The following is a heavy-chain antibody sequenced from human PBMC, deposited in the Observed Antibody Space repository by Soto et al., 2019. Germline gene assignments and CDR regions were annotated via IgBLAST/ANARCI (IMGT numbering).Heavy chain of an antibody. V-gene: IGHV6-1*01. CDR3: ARSRENPRDGMDF. D-gene: IGHD1-26*01. CDR1: GDSVSAYNSA. CDR2: TYYRSKWLN. J-gene: IGHJ6*02. Sequence: SQTLSLTCAISGDSVSAYNSAWNWIRQSPSRGLEWLGRTYYRSKWLNDYAVSVKSRLNISPDTTKNQFSLQLNSVDPEDTAVYYCARSRENPRDGMDFWGPGSSVTVSS.